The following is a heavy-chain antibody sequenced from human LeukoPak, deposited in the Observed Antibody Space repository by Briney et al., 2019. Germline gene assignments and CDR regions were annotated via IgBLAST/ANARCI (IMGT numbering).Heavy chain of an antibody. CDR2: IYHSGST. CDR3: ARGVSGNWFDP. D-gene: IGHD3-10*01. CDR1: GYSISSGYY. J-gene: IGHJ5*02. V-gene: IGHV4-38-2*02. Sequence: SETLSLTCTVSGYSISSGYYWGWIRQPPGKGLEWIGSIYHSGSTYYNPSLKSRVTISVDTSKNQFSLKLSPVTAADTAVYYCARGVSGNWFDPGGQGTLVTVSS.